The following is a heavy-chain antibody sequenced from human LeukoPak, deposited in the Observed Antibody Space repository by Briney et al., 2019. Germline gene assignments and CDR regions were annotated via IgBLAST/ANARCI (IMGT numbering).Heavy chain of an antibody. CDR1: GGSISYYY. V-gene: IGHV4-59*01. J-gene: IGHJ3*02. D-gene: IGHD3-22*01. CDR2: IYSSGST. Sequence: SETLSLTCTVSGGSISYYYWNWIRQPPGKGLEWIGYIYSSGSTNYNPSLKSRVTISLDTSKNQFSLKLSSVTAADTAVYYRARMGDYYDSSGYRHDAFDIWGQGTMVTVSS. CDR3: ARMGDYYDSSGYRHDAFDI.